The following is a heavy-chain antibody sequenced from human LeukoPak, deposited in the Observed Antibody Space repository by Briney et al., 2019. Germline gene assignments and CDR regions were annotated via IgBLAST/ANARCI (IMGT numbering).Heavy chain of an antibody. Sequence: SETLSLTCTVSGGXISTYYCSWIRQPAGEGLEWIGRIYTSGSTNYNPSLKSRVTMSVDTSKNQFSLKLSSVTAADTAIYHCARGFHSNGWHYFDSWGQGTLVTVSS. CDR2: IYTSGST. J-gene: IGHJ4*02. CDR3: ARGFHSNGWHYFDS. V-gene: IGHV4-4*07. D-gene: IGHD6-19*01. CDR1: GGXISTYY.